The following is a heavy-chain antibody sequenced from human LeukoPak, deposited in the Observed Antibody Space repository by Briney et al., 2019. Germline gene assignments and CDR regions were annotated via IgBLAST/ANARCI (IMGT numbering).Heavy chain of an antibody. CDR1: GFTVSSNY. D-gene: IGHD3-9*01. V-gene: IGHV3-53*01. Sequence: GGSLRLSCAASGFTVSSNYMSWVRQAPGKGLEWVSVIYSGGSTYYADPVKGRFTISRDNSKNTVYLQMNSLRAEDTAVYYCASPGYYDILTGLESDAFDIWGQGTMVTVSS. J-gene: IGHJ3*02. CDR2: IYSGGST. CDR3: ASPGYYDILTGLESDAFDI.